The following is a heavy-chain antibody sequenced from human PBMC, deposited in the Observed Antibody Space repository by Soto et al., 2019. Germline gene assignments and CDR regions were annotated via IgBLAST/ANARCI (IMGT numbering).Heavy chain of an antibody. CDR3: ARTRSSSWYGPHHYYCGMDV. J-gene: IGHJ6*02. Sequence: SVKGSCKASGGTFSSYAISWVRQAPGQGLEWMGGIIPIFGTANYAQKFQGRVTITADESTSTAYMELSSLRSEDTAVYYCARTRSSSWYGPHHYYCGMDVWGQGTTVTVSS. CDR1: GGTFSSYA. V-gene: IGHV1-69*13. D-gene: IGHD6-13*01. CDR2: IIPIFGTA.